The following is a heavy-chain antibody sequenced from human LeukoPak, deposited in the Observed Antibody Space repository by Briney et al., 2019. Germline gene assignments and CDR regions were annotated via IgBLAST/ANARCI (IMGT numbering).Heavy chain of an antibody. V-gene: IGHV4-39*01. CDR3: ARGLASGYPPIPFDY. Sequence: SETLSLTCTVSGGSISSSSYYWGWIRQPPGKGLEWIGSIYYSGSTYYNPSLKSRVTISVDTSKNQFSLKLSSVTAADTAVSYCARGLASGYPPIPFDYWGQGTLVTVSS. J-gene: IGHJ4*02. CDR2: IYYSGST. CDR1: GGSISSSSYY. D-gene: IGHD3-3*01.